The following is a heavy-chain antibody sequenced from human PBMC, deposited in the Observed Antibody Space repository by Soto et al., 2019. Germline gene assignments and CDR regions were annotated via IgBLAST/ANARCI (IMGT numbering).Heavy chain of an antibody. CDR2: IIPICGTA. J-gene: IGHJ6*02. CDR1: GGTFSSYA. V-gene: IGHV1-69*01. CDR3: ARSQGGSSSLDIYYYYYYGMDV. Sequence: QVQLVQSGAEVKKPGSSVKVSCKAPGGTFSSYAISGVRQAPGQGLEWMGGIIPICGTAKYAQKFQGRVTITADESTSPGSMELSSLRSEDTAVYYCARSQGGSSSLDIYYYYYYGMDVWGQGTTVTVSS. D-gene: IGHD2-15*01.